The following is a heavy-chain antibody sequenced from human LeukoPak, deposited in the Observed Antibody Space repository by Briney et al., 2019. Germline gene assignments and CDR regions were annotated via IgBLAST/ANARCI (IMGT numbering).Heavy chain of an antibody. CDR2: INSDGSNT. J-gene: IGHJ4*02. Sequence: PGGSLRLSCVVSGFTFSRYWMHWVRQVPGKGLVWVSRINSDGSNTRYADSVKGRVTISRDNAKNTLYPQMNSLRAEDTAVYYCARDGASSGYIDYWGQGTLVTVSS. CDR3: ARDGASSGYIDY. CDR1: GFTFSRYW. V-gene: IGHV3-74*01. D-gene: IGHD3-22*01.